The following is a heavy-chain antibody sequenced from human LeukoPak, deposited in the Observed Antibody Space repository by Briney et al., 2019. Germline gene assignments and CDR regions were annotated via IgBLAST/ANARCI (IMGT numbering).Heavy chain of an antibody. D-gene: IGHD2-21*02. V-gene: IGHV3-21*01. CDR3: ARDPGYCGGDCYSKFDY. Sequence: GGSLRLSCAASGFTFSSYSMNWVRQAPGKGLEWVSSISSSSYIYYADSVKGRFTISRDNAKNSLYLQMNSLRAEDTAVYYCARDPGYCGGDCYSKFDYWGQGTLVTVSS. J-gene: IGHJ4*02. CDR1: GFTFSSYS. CDR2: ISSSSYI.